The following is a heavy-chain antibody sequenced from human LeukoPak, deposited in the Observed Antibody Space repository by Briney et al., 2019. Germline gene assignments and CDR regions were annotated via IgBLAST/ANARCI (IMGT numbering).Heavy chain of an antibody. V-gene: IGHV4-59*08. CDR1: GGSISSYY. Sequence: PSETLSLTCTVSGGSISSYYWSWIRQPPGKGLEWIGYIYYSGSTNYNPSLKSRVTISVDTSKNQFSLKLSSVTAADTAVYYCVRLDVGYCSGGSCFDYWGQGTLVTVSS. CDR3: VRLDVGYCSGGSCFDY. CDR2: IYYSGST. J-gene: IGHJ4*02. D-gene: IGHD2-15*01.